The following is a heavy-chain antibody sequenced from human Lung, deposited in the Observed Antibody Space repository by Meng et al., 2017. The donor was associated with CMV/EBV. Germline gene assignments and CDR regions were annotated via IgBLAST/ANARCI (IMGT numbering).Heavy chain of an antibody. CDR1: GFTFSSYG. CDR3: AKADGYRYGNYYYYGMDV. J-gene: IGHJ6*02. Sequence: GSXRLSXAASGFTFSSYGTHWVRQAPGKGLEWVAFIRYDGKNKYYADSVKGRFTISRDNSKNTLYLQMNSLRAEDTAVYYCAKADGYRYGNYYYYGMDVWGQGTTVXVSS. D-gene: IGHD5-18*01. CDR2: IRYDGKNK. V-gene: IGHV3-30*02.